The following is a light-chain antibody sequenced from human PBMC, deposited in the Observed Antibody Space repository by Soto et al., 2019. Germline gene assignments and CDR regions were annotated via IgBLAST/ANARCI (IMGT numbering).Light chain of an antibody. J-gene: IGKJ1*01. Sequence: IVLTQSPGTLSLSPGERATLSCRASQSVSNNYLAWYQQKPGQAPRLLICGASNRATGIPDRFSGSGPGTDFTLTISRLEPEDFAVYYCQQYGSSGTFGQGTKVDIK. CDR1: QSVSNNY. CDR2: GAS. V-gene: IGKV3-20*01. CDR3: QQYGSSGT.